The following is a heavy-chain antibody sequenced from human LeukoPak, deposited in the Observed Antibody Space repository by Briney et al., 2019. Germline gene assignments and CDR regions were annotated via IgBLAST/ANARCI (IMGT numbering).Heavy chain of an antibody. V-gene: IGHV3-30*02. CDR2: IRYDGSNK. CDR3: AKVLEQWLVLRCYCYMDV. Sequence: PGGSLRLSCAASGFTFSSYGMHWVRQAPGKGLEWVAFIRYDGSNKYYADSVKGRFTISRDNSKNTLYLQMNSLRAEDTAVYYCAKVLEQWLVLRCYCYMDVWGKGTTVTISS. D-gene: IGHD6-19*01. J-gene: IGHJ6*03. CDR1: GFTFSSYG.